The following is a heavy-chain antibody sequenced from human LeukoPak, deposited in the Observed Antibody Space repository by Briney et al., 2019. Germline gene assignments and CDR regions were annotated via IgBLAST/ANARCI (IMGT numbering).Heavy chain of an antibody. CDR2: INSDGSST. Sequence: PGGSLRLSCAASGFTFSSYWMHWVRQAPGKGLVWVSRINSDGSSTSYADSVKGRFTISRDNTKNTLYLQMNSLRAEDTAVYYCARRDGDNDRGFDYWGQGTLVTVSS. CDR1: GFTFSSYW. V-gene: IGHV3-74*01. J-gene: IGHJ4*02. CDR3: ARRDGDNDRGFDY. D-gene: IGHD4-23*01.